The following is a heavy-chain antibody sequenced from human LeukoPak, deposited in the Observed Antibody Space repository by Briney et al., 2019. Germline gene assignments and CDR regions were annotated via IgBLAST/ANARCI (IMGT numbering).Heavy chain of an antibody. D-gene: IGHD3-10*01. CDR3: ARRNYYFGSGSYYSPDNWFDP. Sequence: GESLKISCKGYGYSFTSYWIGWVRQMPGKGLEWMGIIYPGDSDTTYSPSFQGQVTISADKSISTAYLQWSSLKASDTAMYYCARRNYYFGSGSYYSPDNWFDPWGQGTLVTVSS. CDR2: IYPGDSDT. V-gene: IGHV5-51*01. J-gene: IGHJ5*02. CDR1: GYSFTSYW.